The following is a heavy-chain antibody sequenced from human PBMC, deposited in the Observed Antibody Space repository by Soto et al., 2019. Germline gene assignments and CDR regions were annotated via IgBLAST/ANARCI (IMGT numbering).Heavy chain of an antibody. CDR3: ARDQISGWYDN. CDR2: MGGSVDSK. D-gene: IGHD6-19*01. CDR1: GFAFGRYA. V-gene: IGHV3-23*01. Sequence: EVQLLESGGGLVKPGGSLRLSCAASGFAFGRYALSWVRQAPGKGLEWVSAMGGSVDSKSYADSVKGRFTISRDDPKNTMFVEMNSRRPEDTAIYFCARDQISGWYDNWGQGTLVTVSS. J-gene: IGHJ5*02.